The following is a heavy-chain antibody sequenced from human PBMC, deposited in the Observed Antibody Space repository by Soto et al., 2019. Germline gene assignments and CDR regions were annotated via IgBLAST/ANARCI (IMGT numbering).Heavy chain of an antibody. CDR1: GYTFTSYG. D-gene: IGHD2-2*01. Sequence: QVQLVQSGAELKKPGASVKVSCKASGYTFTSYGISWMRQAPGQGLEWMGWISAYNGNTNYVQNLQGRVTMTTDTSTITAYMELRSLRSHDTAVYYCARDFQYWSSTSCYSGVYYYYGLDVWGQGTTGTVAS. V-gene: IGHV1-18*01. J-gene: IGHJ6*02. CDR3: ARDFQYWSSTSCYSGVYYYYGLDV. CDR2: ISAYNGNT.